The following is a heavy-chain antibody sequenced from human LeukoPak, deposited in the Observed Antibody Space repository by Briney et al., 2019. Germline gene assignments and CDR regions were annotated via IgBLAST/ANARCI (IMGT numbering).Heavy chain of an antibody. V-gene: IGHV4-39*07. Sequence: SETLSLTCTVSGGSISSSSYYWGWIRQPPGKGLEWIGSIYYSGSTYYNPSLKSRVTISVDTSKNQFSLRLSSVTAADTAVYYCARRSSGYPHYGMDVWGQGTTVTVSS. CDR1: GGSISSSSYY. D-gene: IGHD3-22*01. J-gene: IGHJ6*02. CDR3: ARRSSGYPHYGMDV. CDR2: IYYSGST.